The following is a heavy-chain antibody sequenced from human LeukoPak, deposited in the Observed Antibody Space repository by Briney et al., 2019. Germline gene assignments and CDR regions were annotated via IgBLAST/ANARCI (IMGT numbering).Heavy chain of an antibody. V-gene: IGHV4-39*01. CDR2: IYYSGRT. J-gene: IGHJ1*01. Sequence: SETLSLTCSVSGDSVSRSDSYWDWIRQPPGKGLEWIGTIYYSGRTYYSPSLKSRVTMSVDPSNNQFSLTLRSVTAADTAVYYCVRRRYYDGSGYLEWGQGTLLSVSS. CDR1: GDSVSRSDSY. D-gene: IGHD3-22*01. CDR3: VRRRYYDGSGYLE.